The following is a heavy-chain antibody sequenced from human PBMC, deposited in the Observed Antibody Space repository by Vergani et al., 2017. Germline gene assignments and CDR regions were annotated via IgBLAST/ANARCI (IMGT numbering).Heavy chain of an antibody. Sequence: EVELVDSGGKVVRPGGSLRLSCVASGFSFDQFGMMWVRQSPGKGPEWVAGISFNGLTVGYSESVKGRFAISRDNSKKSLFLQMSNVRAEDTASYHCARGGLYSFYYFMYVWGNGTTVKVSS. CDR2: ISFNGLTV. J-gene: IGHJ6*03. CDR3: ARGGLYSFYYFMYV. CDR1: GFSFDQFG. V-gene: IGHV3-20*01. D-gene: IGHD3-10*02.